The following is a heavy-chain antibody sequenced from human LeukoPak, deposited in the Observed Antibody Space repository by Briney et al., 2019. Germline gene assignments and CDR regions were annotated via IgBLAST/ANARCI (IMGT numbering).Heavy chain of an antibody. CDR2: INHSGST. D-gene: IGHD5-18*01. CDR1: GGSFSGYY. Sequence: SETLSLTCAVYGGSFSGYYWSWIRQPPGKGLEWIGEINHSGSTNYNPSLKSRVTISVDTSKNQFSLKLSSVTAADTAVYYCARVGTWIQPWFFSYYFDYWGQGTLVTVSS. J-gene: IGHJ4*02. CDR3: ARVGTWIQPWFFSYYFDY. V-gene: IGHV4-34*01.